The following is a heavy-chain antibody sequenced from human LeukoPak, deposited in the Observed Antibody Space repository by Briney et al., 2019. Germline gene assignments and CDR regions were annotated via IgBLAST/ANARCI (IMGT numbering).Heavy chain of an antibody. Sequence: GGCLRLSCAASGFTFSSYAMSWVRQAPGKGLEWVSAIIGSGGSTYYADSVKGRFTISRDNSKNTLYLQMNSLRAEDTAVYYCAKGGTAMSGCDYWGQGTLVTVSS. D-gene: IGHD5-18*01. CDR1: GFTFSSYA. V-gene: IGHV3-23*01. CDR2: IIGSGGST. CDR3: AKGGTAMSGCDY. J-gene: IGHJ4*02.